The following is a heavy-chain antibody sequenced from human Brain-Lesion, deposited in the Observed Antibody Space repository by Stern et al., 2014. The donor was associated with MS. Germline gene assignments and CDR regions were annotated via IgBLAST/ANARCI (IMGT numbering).Heavy chain of an antibody. CDR1: GGSISSGGYY. J-gene: IGHJ6*02. CDR2: IFNSGSP. Sequence: VQLVESGPGLVKPSQTLSLSCTVSGGSISSGGYYWSWIRQPAGKGLEWIGRIFNSGSPRHNPSLKSWGTLSIETSQNQLSLQLNPRTAADTAVYYCARGRVVPGFQYYATDVWGQGTTVIVSS. CDR3: ARGRVVPGFQYYATDV. V-gene: IGHV4-61*02. D-gene: IGHD2-2*01.